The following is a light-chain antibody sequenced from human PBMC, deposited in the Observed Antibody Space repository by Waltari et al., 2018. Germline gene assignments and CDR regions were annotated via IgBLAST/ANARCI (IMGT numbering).Light chain of an antibody. CDR1: ELGDRY. J-gene: IGLJ2*01. Sequence: SSELTQPPSVSVSPGQTATVTCSGDELGDRYASWYQQRPGQSPLLVIYRDTMRPSGIPERLAGSNSGTTAPLTISGNQAMDEADYYCQTWASNTLISGGGTKLTVL. CDR3: QTWASNTLI. CDR2: RDT. V-gene: IGLV3-1*01.